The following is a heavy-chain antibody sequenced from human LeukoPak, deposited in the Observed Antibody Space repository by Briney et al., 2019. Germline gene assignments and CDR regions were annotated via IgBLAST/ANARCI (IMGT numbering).Heavy chain of an antibody. J-gene: IGHJ6*02. Sequence: TSETLSLTCAVSGGSISSGGYSWSWIRQPPGKGLEWIGYIYHSGSTYYNPSLKSRVTISVDRSKNQFSLKLSSVTAADTAVYYCTGGNPYYYYGMDVWGQGTTVTVS. CDR2: IYHSGST. CDR3: TGGNPYYYYGMDV. D-gene: IGHD2-15*01. V-gene: IGHV4-30-2*01. CDR1: GGSISSGGYS.